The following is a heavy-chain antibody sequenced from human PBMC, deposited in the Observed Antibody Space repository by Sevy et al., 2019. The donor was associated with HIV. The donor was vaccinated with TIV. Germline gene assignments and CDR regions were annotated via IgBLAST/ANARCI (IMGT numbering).Heavy chain of an antibody. CDR1: GGSFSDYS. CDR2: INHSGST. V-gene: IGHV4-34*01. D-gene: IGHD3-22*01. J-gene: IGHJ4*02. Sequence: SETLSLTCAVYGGSFSDYSWSWIRQPPGKGLEWIGEINHSGSTNYNPSLKSRVTISVDTSKNQFSLKLISVTAADTAVYYCARWRGTRITMIVVVVTGYFDYWGQGTLVTVSS. CDR3: ARWRGTRITMIVVVVTGYFDY.